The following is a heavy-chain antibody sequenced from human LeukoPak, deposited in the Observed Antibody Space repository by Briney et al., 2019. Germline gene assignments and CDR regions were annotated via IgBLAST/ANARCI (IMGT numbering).Heavy chain of an antibody. CDR2: ISYDGSNK. CDR1: GFTFSSNA. J-gene: IGHJ3*02. V-gene: IGHV3-30*14. CDR3: ARNILFAFDI. D-gene: IGHD2/OR15-2a*01. Sequence: PGGSLRLSCAASGFTFSSNAMHWVRQAPGKGLEWVAVISYDGSNKYYADSVKGRFTISRDNSKNTLYLQVNSLRAEDTAMHYCARNILFAFDIWGQGTMVTVSS.